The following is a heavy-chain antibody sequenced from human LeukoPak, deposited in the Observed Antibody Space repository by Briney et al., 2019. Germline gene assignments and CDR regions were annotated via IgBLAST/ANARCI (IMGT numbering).Heavy chain of an antibody. J-gene: IGHJ4*02. V-gene: IGHV3-7*05. CDR1: GFTFSNYW. Sequence: PGGSLRLSCAASGFTFSNYWMSWVRQAPGKGLEWVANIKQDGSEKYYADSVKGRFTISRDNAKSSLYLQLNSLRVGDTAVYHCASTQTFDYWGQGTLVTVPS. CDR3: ASTQTFDY. CDR2: IKQDGSEK.